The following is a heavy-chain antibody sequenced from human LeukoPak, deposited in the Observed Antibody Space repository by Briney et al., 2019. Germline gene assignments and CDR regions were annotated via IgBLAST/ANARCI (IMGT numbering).Heavy chain of an antibody. V-gene: IGHV4-59*01. CDR3: ARLARLTLIRGVTGYHSLDV. D-gene: IGHD3-10*01. J-gene: IGHJ6*04. Sequence: PSETLSLTCTVSGGSMDNFYWSWIRLSPGGGLEWIGYIYYSGTINYNPSLRSRLIISADTSKNQFSLKLISVTAADTAVYYCARLARLTLIRGVTGYHSLDVWGKGTKVTVSS. CDR1: GGSMDNFY. CDR2: IYYSGTI.